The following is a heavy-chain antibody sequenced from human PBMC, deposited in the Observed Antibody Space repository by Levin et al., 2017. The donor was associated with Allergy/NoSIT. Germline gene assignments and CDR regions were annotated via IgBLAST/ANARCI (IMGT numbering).Heavy chain of an antibody. D-gene: IGHD2-15*01. J-gene: IGHJ6*03. CDR3: ARDPDCSGGSCYQHDYYYYMDV. CDR2: INPNSGGT. Sequence: ASVKVSCKASGYTFTGYYMHWVRQAPGQGLEWMGWINPNSGGTNYAQKFQGRVTMTRDTSISTAYMELSRLRSDDTAVYYCARDPDCSGGSCYQHDYYYYMDVWGKGTTVTVSS. V-gene: IGHV1-2*02. CDR1: GYTFTGYY.